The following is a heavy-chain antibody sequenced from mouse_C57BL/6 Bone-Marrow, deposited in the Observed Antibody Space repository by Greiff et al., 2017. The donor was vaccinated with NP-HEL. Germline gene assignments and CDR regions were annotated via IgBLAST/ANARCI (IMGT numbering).Heavy chain of an antibody. CDR1: GFTFSNYW. J-gene: IGHJ3*01. CDR2: IRLKSDNYAT. V-gene: IGHV6-3*01. D-gene: IGHD6-1*01. CDR3: TGSSFAY. Sequence: EVQRVESGGGLVQPGGSMKLSCVASGFTFSNYWMNWVRQSPEKGLEWVAQIRLKSDNYATHYAESVKGRFTISRDDSKSSVYLQMNNLRAEDTGIYYCTGSSFAYWGQGTLVTVSA.